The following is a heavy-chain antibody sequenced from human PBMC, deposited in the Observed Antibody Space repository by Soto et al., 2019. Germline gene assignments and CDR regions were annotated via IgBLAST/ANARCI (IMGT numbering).Heavy chain of an antibody. CDR1: GGSISSDDYY. CDR2: IHDTATT. V-gene: IGHV4-30-4*01. CDR3: ASQYYDFSSGALDF. Sequence: QVQLQESGPGLVKPSQTLSLTCTVSGGSISSDDYYWSWNRQPPGKGLEWIGDIHDTATTSYNPSLKSRLTLSIASSKNQFSLTLRSVTAADTAVYFCASQYYDFSSGALDFWGQGILVTVSS. D-gene: IGHD3-3*01. J-gene: IGHJ4*02.